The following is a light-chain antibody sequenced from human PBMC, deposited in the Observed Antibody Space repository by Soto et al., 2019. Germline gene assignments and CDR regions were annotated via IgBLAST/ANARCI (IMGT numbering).Light chain of an antibody. J-gene: IGLJ1*01. CDR1: SSDVGGYNY. CDR3: SSYTSSSTLLYV. Sequence: QSVLTQPASVSGSPGQSITISCTGTSSDVGGYNYVSWYQQHPGKAPKLMIYDVSNRPSGVSNRFSGSKSGNTASLTISGLQAVDAAEYYCSSYTSSSTLLYVFGTGTKLTVL. V-gene: IGLV2-14*01. CDR2: DVS.